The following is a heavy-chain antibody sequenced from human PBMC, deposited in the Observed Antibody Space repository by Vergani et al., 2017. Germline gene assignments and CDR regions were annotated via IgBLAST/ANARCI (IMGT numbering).Heavy chain of an antibody. D-gene: IGHD3-10*01. CDR2: INHSGST. V-gene: IGHV4-34*01. J-gene: IGHJ4*02. CDR3: ARGGIKGGVRGVKDY. Sequence: QVQLQQWGAGLLKPSETLSLTCAVYGGSFSGYYWSWIRQHPGKGLEWIGEINHSGSTNYNPSLKSRFTISVDTAKNQFSLKLGSVTAADTAVYYCARGGIKGGVRGVKDYWGQGTLVTVSS. CDR1: GGSFSGYY.